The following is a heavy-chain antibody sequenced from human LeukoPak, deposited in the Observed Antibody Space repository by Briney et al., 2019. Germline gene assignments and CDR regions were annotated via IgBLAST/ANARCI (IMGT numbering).Heavy chain of an antibody. CDR2: IYYSGST. V-gene: IGHV4-61*01. Sequence: PSETLSLTCTVSGYSISSGYYWSWIRQPPGKGLEWIGYIYYSGSTNYNPSLKSRVTISVDTSKNQFSLKLSSVTAADTAVYYCARVGLLESHMDVWGKGTTVTISS. CDR3: ARVGLLESHMDV. CDR1: GYSISSGYY. J-gene: IGHJ6*03. D-gene: IGHD2-21*01.